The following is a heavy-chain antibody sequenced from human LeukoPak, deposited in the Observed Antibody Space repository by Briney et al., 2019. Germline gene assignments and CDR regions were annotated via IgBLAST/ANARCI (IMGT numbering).Heavy chain of an antibody. Sequence: SETLSLTCTVSGGSISSYYWSWIRQPPGKGLEWIGYIYYTGSANYNPSLKSRVTISVDTSKNQFSLKLSSVTAADTAVYYCARAFSSGWYPYSIGGLWFDYWGQGTLVTVSS. CDR2: IYYTGSA. V-gene: IGHV4-59*01. J-gene: IGHJ4*02. CDR3: ARAFSSGWYPYSIGGLWFDY. CDR1: GGSISSYY. D-gene: IGHD6-19*01.